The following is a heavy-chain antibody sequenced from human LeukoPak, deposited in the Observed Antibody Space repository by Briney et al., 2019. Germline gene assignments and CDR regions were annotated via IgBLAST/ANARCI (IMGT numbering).Heavy chain of an antibody. CDR2: ITSSSSYI. J-gene: IGHJ4*02. CDR1: GFTFSSYS. D-gene: IGHD2-2*01. CDR3: ARALSTPYCSSSSCHHDY. Sequence: GGSLRLSCAASGFTFSSYSMNWVRQAPGKGLEWVSSITSSSSYIYYADSVKGRFTISRDNAKNSLYLQMNSLRAEDTAVYYCARALSTPYCSSSSCHHDYWGQGTPVTVSS. V-gene: IGHV3-21*01.